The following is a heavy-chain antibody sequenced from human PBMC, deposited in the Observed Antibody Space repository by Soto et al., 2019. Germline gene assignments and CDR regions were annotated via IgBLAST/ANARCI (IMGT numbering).Heavy chain of an antibody. J-gene: IGHJ6*03. CDR2: ISYDGSNK. Sequence: PGGSLRLSCAASGFTFSSYGMHWVRQAPGKGLEWVAVISYDGSNKYYADSVKGRFTISRDNSKNTLYLQMNSLRAEDTAVYYCAKNGRITIFGVVTTYMDVWGKGTTVTVSS. CDR3: AKNGRITIFGVVTTYMDV. CDR1: GFTFSSYG. V-gene: IGHV3-30*18. D-gene: IGHD3-3*01.